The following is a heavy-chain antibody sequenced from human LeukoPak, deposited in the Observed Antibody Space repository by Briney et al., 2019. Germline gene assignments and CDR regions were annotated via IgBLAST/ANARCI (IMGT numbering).Heavy chain of an antibody. CDR1: GFTVSSNY. Sequence: AGGSLRLSCAASGFTVSSNYMSWVRQAPGKGLEWVSVIYSGGSTYYADSVKGRFTISRDNSKNTLYLQMNSLRAEDTAVYYCARDVDTSGHYSWFDPWGQGTLVTVSS. CDR2: IYSGGST. D-gene: IGHD3-22*01. J-gene: IGHJ5*02. V-gene: IGHV3-53*01. CDR3: ARDVDTSGHYSWFDP.